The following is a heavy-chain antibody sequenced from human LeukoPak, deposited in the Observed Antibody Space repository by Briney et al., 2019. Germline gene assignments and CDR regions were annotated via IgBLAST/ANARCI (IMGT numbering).Heavy chain of an antibody. CDR1: GGSISSSSYY. CDR3: ARDGYSGYDWYFDL. CDR2: IYYSGST. V-gene: IGHV4-39*07. D-gene: IGHD5-12*01. Sequence: SETLSLTCTASGGSISSSSYYWGWIRQPPGKGLEWIGSIYYSGSTYYNPSLKSRVTISVDTSKNQFSLKLSSVTAADTAVYYCARDGYSGYDWYFDLWGRGTLVTVSS. J-gene: IGHJ2*01.